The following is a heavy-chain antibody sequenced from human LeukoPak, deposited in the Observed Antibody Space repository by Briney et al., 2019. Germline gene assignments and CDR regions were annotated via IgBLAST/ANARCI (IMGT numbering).Heavy chain of an antibody. J-gene: IGHJ6*03. D-gene: IGHD3-3*01. V-gene: IGHV4-59*01. CDR3: AREITIFGVAHYYMDV. Sequence: SETLSLTCTVSGGSISSYYWSWIRQPPGKGLEWIGYIYYSGSTNYNPSLKSRVTISVDTSKNQFSLKLSSVTAADTAVYYCAREITIFGVAHYYMDVWGKGTTVTVSS. CDR2: IYYSGST. CDR1: GGSISSYY.